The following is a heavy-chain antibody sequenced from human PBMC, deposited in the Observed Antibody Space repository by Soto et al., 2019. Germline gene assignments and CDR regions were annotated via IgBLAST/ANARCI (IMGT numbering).Heavy chain of an antibody. CDR3: ARHRGPTGPNY. J-gene: IGHJ4*02. Sequence: QLQLQESGPGLVKPSETLSLTCTVSGDSISSNNYHWGWIRQPPGKGLEWIGSMYHSGNTYHNPSPKRRVTISVDTSKNQFSLNLRSVTAADTAVYYCARHRGPTGPNYWGQGTLVTVSS. V-gene: IGHV4-39*01. CDR2: MYHSGNT. D-gene: IGHD3-10*01. CDR1: GDSISSNNYH.